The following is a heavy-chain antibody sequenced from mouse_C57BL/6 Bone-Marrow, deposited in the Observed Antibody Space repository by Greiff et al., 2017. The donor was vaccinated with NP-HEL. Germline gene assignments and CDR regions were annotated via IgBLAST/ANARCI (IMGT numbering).Heavy chain of an antibody. CDR1: GFTFSGYG. Sequence: EVKLVESGGGLVKPGGSLKLSCAASGFTFSGYGMYWVRQAPEKGLEWVAYISSGGSSTYYPDTVKGRFTISRDNAKNTLYLQMTSLRSEDTATSYCERGCRGVYYYALDYWGQGTSVTVSA. D-gene: IGHD3-3*01. V-gene: IGHV5-17*01. J-gene: IGHJ4*01. CDR2: ISSGGSST. CDR3: ERGCRGVYYYALDY.